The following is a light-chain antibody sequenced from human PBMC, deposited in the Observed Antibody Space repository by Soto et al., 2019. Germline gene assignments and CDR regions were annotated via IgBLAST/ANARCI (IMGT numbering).Light chain of an antibody. CDR1: QNITSR. CDR3: QQSDRAPYT. Sequence: DIQMTQSPSSLSTFVGASVTITCRASQNITSRLNWYQQHPGTAPKLLIYAASTLQTGVSSRLSGSGSGTDFTLAIRRLQPEDFATYFCQQSDRAPYTFGQGTKLDI. V-gene: IGKV1-39*01. J-gene: IGKJ2*01. CDR2: AAS.